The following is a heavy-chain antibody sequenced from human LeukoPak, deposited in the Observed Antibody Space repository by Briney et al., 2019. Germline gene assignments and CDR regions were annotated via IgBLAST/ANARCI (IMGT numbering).Heavy chain of an antibody. CDR2: LSHSGGSA. V-gene: IGHV3-23*01. Sequence: GGSLRLSCAGSGFSFSTYVLSWVRQAPGKGLEWVSSLSHSGGSAYYTDSVKGRFTISKDNSKNTLYLHMNSLRVGDTAVYFCAKLGFLTGSFDSWGQGTLVSVSS. CDR1: GFSFSTYV. D-gene: IGHD3-9*01. J-gene: IGHJ4*02. CDR3: AKLGFLTGSFDS.